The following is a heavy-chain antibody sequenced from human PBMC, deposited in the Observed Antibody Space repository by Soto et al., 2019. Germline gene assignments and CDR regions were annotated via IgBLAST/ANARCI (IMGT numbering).Heavy chain of an antibody. CDR2: IYYSGST. D-gene: IGHD5-18*01. J-gene: IGHJ4*02. Sequence: SETLSLTCTVSGGSISSYYWSWIRQPPGKGLEWIGYIYYSGSTNYNPSLKSRVTISVDTSKNQFSLKLSSVTAADTAVYYCARVSGYSYGFDYWGQGTLVTVSS. CDR3: ARVSGYSYGFDY. CDR1: GGSISSYY. V-gene: IGHV4-59*01.